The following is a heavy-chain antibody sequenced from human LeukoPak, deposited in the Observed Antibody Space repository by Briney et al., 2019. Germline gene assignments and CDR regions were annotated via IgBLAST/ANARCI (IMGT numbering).Heavy chain of an antibody. CDR2: IYYSGNT. CDR1: GGSISSSSHF. D-gene: IGHD2-15*01. Sequence: SETLSLTCSVSGGSISSSSHFWGWIRQPPGRGLEWIGSIYYSGNTYYNPSLKSRVTMSVDTSKNHFSLKVTSVTAADTAMYYCARHENIVVVASATAFDYWGQGTLVTVSS. V-gene: IGHV4-39*01. CDR3: ARHENIVVVASATAFDY. J-gene: IGHJ4*02.